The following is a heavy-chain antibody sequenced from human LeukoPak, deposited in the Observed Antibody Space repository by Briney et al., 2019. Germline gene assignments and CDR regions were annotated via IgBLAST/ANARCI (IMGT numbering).Heavy chain of an antibody. CDR3: ARAFQSLGGLSLPDY. CDR2: IHPSTGNP. CDR1: GYSFTNYA. J-gene: IGHJ4*02. D-gene: IGHD3-16*02. Sequence: ASVKVSCKASGYSFTNYAMNWVRQAPGQGLEWMGWIHPSTGNPTYAQGFTGRFVFALDTSVSTTYLQISSLKAEDTAVYFCARAFQSLGGLSLPDYWGQGTLVTVSS. V-gene: IGHV7-4-1*02.